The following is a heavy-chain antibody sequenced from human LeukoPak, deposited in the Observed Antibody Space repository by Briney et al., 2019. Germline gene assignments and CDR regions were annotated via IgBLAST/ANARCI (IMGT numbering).Heavy chain of an antibody. CDR1: GDSVSSNSAA. D-gene: IGHD2-2*01. CDR3: ARGDQLSNDGGFDY. J-gene: IGHJ4*02. CDR2: TYYRSKWYN. Sequence: SQTLSLTCAISGDSVSSNSAAWNWIRQSPSRGLEWLGRTYYRSKWYNDYAVSVKGRITINPDTSKNQFSLQLNSVTPEDTAVYYCARGDQLSNDGGFDYWGQGTPVTVSS. V-gene: IGHV6-1*01.